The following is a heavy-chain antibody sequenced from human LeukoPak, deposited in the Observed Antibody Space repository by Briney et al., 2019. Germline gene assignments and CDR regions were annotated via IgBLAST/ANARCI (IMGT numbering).Heavy chain of an antibody. Sequence: GGSLRLSCAASGFTFSSYGMHWVRQAPGKGLEWVAVISYDGSNKYYAGSVKGRFTISRDNSKNTLYLQMNSLRAEDTAVYYCARVKQQLYHFDYWGQGTLVTVSS. V-gene: IGHV3-30*03. CDR1: GFTFSSYG. CDR2: ISYDGSNK. J-gene: IGHJ4*02. D-gene: IGHD6-13*01. CDR3: ARVKQQLYHFDY.